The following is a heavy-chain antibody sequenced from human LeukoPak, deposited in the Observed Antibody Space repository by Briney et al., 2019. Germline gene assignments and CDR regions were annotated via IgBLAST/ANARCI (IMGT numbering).Heavy chain of an antibody. J-gene: IGHJ4*02. Sequence: GGSLRLSCAASGFTFSNYWMHWVRQAPGKGLEWVANIKQDGSERFYVDSGKGRFTISRDNAKNSLYLQMNSLIIEDTAFYYCAKSLGGWFGGLDYWGQGTLVTVSS. CDR1: GFTFSNYW. CDR3: AKSLGGWFGGLDY. CDR2: IKQDGSER. D-gene: IGHD3-10*01. V-gene: IGHV3-7*03.